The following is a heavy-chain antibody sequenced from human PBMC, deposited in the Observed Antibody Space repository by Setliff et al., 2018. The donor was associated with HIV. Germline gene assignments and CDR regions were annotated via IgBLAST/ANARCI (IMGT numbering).Heavy chain of an antibody. CDR3: ARDAYGDSYFDF. J-gene: IGHJ4*02. D-gene: IGHD4-17*01. CDR2: ITSTSRYI. Sequence: GGSLRLSCAASGFTFSKFSMSWVRQAPGKGLEWVSSITSTSRYIDYADSLRGRFTISRDNARNSLYLHLRALGAEDTAIYYCARDAYGDSYFDFWGQGALVTVSS. V-gene: IGHV3-21*01. CDR1: GFTFSKFS.